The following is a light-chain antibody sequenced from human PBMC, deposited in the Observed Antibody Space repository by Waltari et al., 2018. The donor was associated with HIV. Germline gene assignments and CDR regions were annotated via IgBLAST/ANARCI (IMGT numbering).Light chain of an antibody. Sequence: QSALTQPASVSGSPGQSITISCTGTRTDIGTDNFVSWYQQHPGKAPKLMIHEVSKRPSGVSNRFSGSKSGNTASLTISGLQAEDEADYSCCSYAGSTTVFGGGTKLTVL. CDR2: EVS. J-gene: IGLJ2*01. CDR3: CSYAGSTTV. V-gene: IGLV2-23*02. CDR1: RTDIGTDNF.